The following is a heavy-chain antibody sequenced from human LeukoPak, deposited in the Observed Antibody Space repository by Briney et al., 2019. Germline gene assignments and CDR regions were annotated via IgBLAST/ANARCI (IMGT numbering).Heavy chain of an antibody. V-gene: IGHV4-59*01. D-gene: IGHD6-19*01. Sequence: PSETLSLTCTVSGGSISSYYWSWIRQPPGKGLEWIGYIYYSGYTNYNPSLKSRVTISVDTSKNQFSLKLSSVTAADTAVYYCARVSSSVWFSFDPWGQGTLVTVSS. J-gene: IGHJ5*02. CDR2: IYYSGYT. CDR1: GGSISSYY. CDR3: ARVSSSVWFSFDP.